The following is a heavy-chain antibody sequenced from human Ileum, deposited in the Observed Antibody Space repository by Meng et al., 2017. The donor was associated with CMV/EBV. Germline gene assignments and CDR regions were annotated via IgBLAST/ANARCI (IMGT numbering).Heavy chain of an antibody. CDR1: GFTFSAYV. CDR3: ARARGTAPGMNWFDP. Sequence: GESLKISCAASGFTFSAYVMNWVRQAPGKGLEWVSTISSDNKRPWQADSVKGRFTISRDNTKNSLFLQMDSLREEDTAVYYCARARGTAPGMNWFDPWGQGTLVTVSS. D-gene: IGHD1/OR15-1a*01. J-gene: IGHJ5*02. V-gene: IGHV3-21*04. CDR2: ISSDNKRP.